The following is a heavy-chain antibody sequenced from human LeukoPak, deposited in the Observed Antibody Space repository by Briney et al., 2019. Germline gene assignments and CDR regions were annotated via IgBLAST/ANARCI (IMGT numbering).Heavy chain of an antibody. D-gene: IGHD3-22*01. V-gene: IGHV3-49*04. CDR2: IRSKAYGGTT. J-gene: IGHJ3*02. Sequence: GGSLRLSCTASGFTFGDYAMSWVRQAPGKGLEWVGFIRSKAYGGTTEYAASVKGRFTISRDDSKSIAYLQMNSLKTEDTAVYYCTRDYDSSGYYPNPHAFDIWGQGTMVTVSS. CDR3: TRDYDSSGYYPNPHAFDI. CDR1: GFTFGDYA.